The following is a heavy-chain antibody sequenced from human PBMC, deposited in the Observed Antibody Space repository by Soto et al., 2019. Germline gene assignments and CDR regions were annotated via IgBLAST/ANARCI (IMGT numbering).Heavy chain of an antibody. Sequence: SVKVSCKASGGTFSGYAINWVRQAPGQGLEWMGGIIPLLGITDYGQKFQGRITIAADESTGIAYMDLRGLRSEDTAVYYCARDPRSITGTTSSEDFQHWGQGTPVTVSS. CDR1: GGTFSGYA. D-gene: IGHD1-20*01. CDR2: IIPLLGIT. CDR3: ARDPRSITGTTSSEDFQH. J-gene: IGHJ1*01. V-gene: IGHV1-69*13.